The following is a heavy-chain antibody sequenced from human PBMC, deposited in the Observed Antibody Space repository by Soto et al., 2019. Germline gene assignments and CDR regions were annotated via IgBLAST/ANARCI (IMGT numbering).Heavy chain of an antibody. CDR3: ARSSGVPTPDFDY. Sequence: QVLLVESGGGVVQPGRSLRLSCAASGFAFNIYAIHWVRQAPGKGLEWVAVISHDGSNRYCTDSVRGRFTISRDNSKNTVYLEMDSLRADDTAVYYCARSSGVPTPDFDYWGQGTLVTVSS. D-gene: IGHD3-3*01. CDR1: GFAFNIYA. V-gene: IGHV3-30-3*01. J-gene: IGHJ4*02. CDR2: ISHDGSNR.